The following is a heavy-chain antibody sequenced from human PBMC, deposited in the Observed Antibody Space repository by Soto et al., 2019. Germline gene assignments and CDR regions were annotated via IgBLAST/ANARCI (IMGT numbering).Heavy chain of an antibody. CDR3: ARGEYFDWLPYFDY. V-gene: IGHV4-39*01. CDR2: IYYSGST. D-gene: IGHD3-9*01. Sequence: PSETLSLTCTVSGGSISSSSYYWGWIRQPPGKGLEWIGSIYYSGSTYYNPSLKSRVTISVDTSKNQFSLKLSSVTAADTAVYYCARGEYFDWLPYFDYWGQGTLVTVSS. J-gene: IGHJ4*02. CDR1: GGSISSSSYY.